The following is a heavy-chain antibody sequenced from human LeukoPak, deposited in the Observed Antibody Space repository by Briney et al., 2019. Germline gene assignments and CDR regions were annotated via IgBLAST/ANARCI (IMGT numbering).Heavy chain of an antibody. CDR3: ARLGYSGYDLARYYFDY. D-gene: IGHD5-12*01. J-gene: IGHJ4*02. V-gene: IGHV4-34*01. CDR2: INHSGST. Sequence: SETLSLTCAVYGGSFSGYYWSWIGQPPGKGLEWIGEINHSGSTNYNPSLKSRVTISVDTSKNQFSLKLSSVTAADTAVYYCARLGYSGYDLARYYFDYWGQGTLVTVSS. CDR1: GGSFSGYY.